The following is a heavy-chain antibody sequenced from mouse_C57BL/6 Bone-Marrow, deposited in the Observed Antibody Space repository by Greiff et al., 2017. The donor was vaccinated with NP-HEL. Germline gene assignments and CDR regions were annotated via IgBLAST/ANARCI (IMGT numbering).Heavy chain of an antibody. D-gene: IGHD2-3*01. CDR2: IDPETGGT. J-gene: IGHJ3*01. V-gene: IGHV1-15*01. CDR3: TRERDDGYAAWFAY. CDR1: GYTFTDYE. Sequence: LQESGAELVRPGASVTLSCKASGYTFTDYEMHWVKQTPVHGLEWIGAIDPETGGTAYNQKFKGKAILTADKSSSTAYMELRSLTSEDSAVYYCTRERDDGYAAWFAYWGQGTLVTVSA.